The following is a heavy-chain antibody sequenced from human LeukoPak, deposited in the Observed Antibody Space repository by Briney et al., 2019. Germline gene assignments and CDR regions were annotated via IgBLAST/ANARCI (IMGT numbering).Heavy chain of an antibody. D-gene: IGHD2-21*02. CDR3: ARDVCGGDCAYHPTHDY. J-gene: IGHJ4*02. CDR2: INPNSGGT. CDR1: GYTFTGYY. Sequence: ASVKVSCKASGYTFTGYYMHWVRQAPGQGLEWMGWINPNSGGTNYAQKFQGRVTMTRDTSISTAYMELSRLRSDDTAVFYCARDVCGGDCAYHPTHDYWGQGTLVTVSS. V-gene: IGHV1-2*02.